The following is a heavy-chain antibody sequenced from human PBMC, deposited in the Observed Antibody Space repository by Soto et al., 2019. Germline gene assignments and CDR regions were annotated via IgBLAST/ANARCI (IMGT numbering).Heavy chain of an antibody. Sequence: QITLKESGPTLVKPTQTLTLTCTFSGFSLRTRGVAVGWFRQPPGKALEWLALIYWDEDKWYSLSLKSMLTIADDTSKNQVVLTMTNVDPVDTATYYCAHRPRGYAYYFDYWGQGILVTVSS. J-gene: IGHJ4*02. D-gene: IGHD5-12*01. CDR2: IYWDEDK. CDR3: AHRPRGYAYYFDY. CDR1: GFSLRTRGVA. V-gene: IGHV2-5*02.